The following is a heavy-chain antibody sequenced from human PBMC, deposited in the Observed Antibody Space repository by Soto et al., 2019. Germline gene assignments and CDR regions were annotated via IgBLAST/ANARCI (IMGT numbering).Heavy chain of an antibody. V-gene: IGHV4-34*01. CDR3: ATIAGGSTRYYYYYYMDV. Sequence: SETLSLTCAVYGGSFSGYYWSWIRQPPGKGLEWIGEINHSGSTNYNPSLKSRVTISVDTSKNQFSLKLSSVTAADTAVYYCATIAGGSTRYYYYYYMDVWGKGTTVTVSS. J-gene: IGHJ6*03. D-gene: IGHD2-2*01. CDR2: INHSGST. CDR1: GGSFSGYY.